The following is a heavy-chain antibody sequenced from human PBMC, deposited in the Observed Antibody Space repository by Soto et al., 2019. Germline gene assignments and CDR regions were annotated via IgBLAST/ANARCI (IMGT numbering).Heavy chain of an antibody. D-gene: IGHD3-22*01. CDR2: IYPGDSDT. J-gene: IGHJ6*04. CDR3: ARHGPTYYYDSSGYWYYYYGMDV. CDR1: GYSFTSYW. V-gene: IGHV5-51*01. Sequence: PGESLKISCKGSGYSFTSYWIGWVRQMPGKGLEWMGIIYPGDSDTRYSPSFQGQVTISADKSISTAYLQWSSLKASDTAMYYCARHGPTYYYDSSGYWYYYYGMDVWGKGTTVTVSS.